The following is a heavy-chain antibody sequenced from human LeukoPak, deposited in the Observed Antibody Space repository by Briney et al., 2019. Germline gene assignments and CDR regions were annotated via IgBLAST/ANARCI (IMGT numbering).Heavy chain of an antibody. Sequence: ASVKVSCKASGYTFTSYAMHWVRQAPGQRLEWMGWINAGNGNTKYSQKFQGRVTITRDTSASTAYMELSSLRSEDTAVYYCARTPPFPPGAESRYYFDYWGQGPLVTVSS. J-gene: IGHJ4*02. CDR3: ARTPPFPPGAESRYYFDY. CDR2: INAGNGNT. CDR1: GYTFTSYA. D-gene: IGHD4/OR15-4a*01. V-gene: IGHV1-3*01.